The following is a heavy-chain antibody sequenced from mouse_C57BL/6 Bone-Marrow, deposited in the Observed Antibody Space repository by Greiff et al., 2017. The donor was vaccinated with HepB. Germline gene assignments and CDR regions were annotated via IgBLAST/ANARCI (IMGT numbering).Heavy chain of an antibody. J-gene: IGHJ3*01. Sequence: VQLQQSGPELVKPGASVKLSCKASGYTFTSYDINWVKQRPGQGLEWIGWIYPGSGNTYYNEKFKGKATLTAEKSSSTAYMQLSSLTSEDSAVYFCAIDSSGPPWFAYWGQGTLVTVSA. CDR3: AIDSSGPPWFAY. D-gene: IGHD3-2*02. CDR2: IYPGSGNT. CDR1: GYTFTSYD. V-gene: IGHV1-76*01.